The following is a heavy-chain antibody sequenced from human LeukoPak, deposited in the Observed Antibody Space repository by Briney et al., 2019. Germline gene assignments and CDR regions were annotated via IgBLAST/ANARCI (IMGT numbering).Heavy chain of an antibody. D-gene: IGHD3-10*01. Sequence: GGSLRLSCAASGFTVSSNYMGWVRQAPGKGLEWVSVIYSGGSTYYADSVKGRFTISRHNSKNTLYLQMNSLRAEDTAVYYCARDPMVRGVISYYYYGMDVWGQGTTVTVSS. CDR1: GFTVSSNY. CDR3: ARDPMVRGVISYYYYGMDV. CDR2: IYSGGST. J-gene: IGHJ6*02. V-gene: IGHV3-53*04.